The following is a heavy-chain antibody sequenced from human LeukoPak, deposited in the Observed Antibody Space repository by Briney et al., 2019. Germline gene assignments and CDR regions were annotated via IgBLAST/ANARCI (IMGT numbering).Heavy chain of an antibody. D-gene: IGHD1-26*01. Sequence: SETLSLTCTVSGGSISTYYWSWIRQPAGKGLEWIGRVYISGSTNYNPSLKSRVTISVDKSKNQFSLKLTSVTAADTAVYYRARFSGSFPNLYYFDSWGQGTLVTVSS. CDR1: GGSISTYY. CDR2: VYISGST. CDR3: ARFSGSFPNLYYFDS. V-gene: IGHV4-4*07. J-gene: IGHJ4*02.